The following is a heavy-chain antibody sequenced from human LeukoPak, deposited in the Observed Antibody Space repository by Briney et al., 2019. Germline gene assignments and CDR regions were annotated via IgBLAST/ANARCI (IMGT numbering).Heavy chain of an antibody. CDR2: INSDGSST. J-gene: IGHJ4*02. D-gene: IGHD3-3*01. V-gene: IGHV3-74*01. CDR3: ARDRSYDFWSGYSTPDY. CDR1: GFTFSSYW. Sequence: GGSLRLSCAASGFTFSSYWMHWVRQAPGKGLVWVSRINSDGSSTSYADSVKGRFTISRDNSKNTLDLQMNSLRAEDTAVYYCARDRSYDFWSGYSTPDYWGQGTLVTVSS.